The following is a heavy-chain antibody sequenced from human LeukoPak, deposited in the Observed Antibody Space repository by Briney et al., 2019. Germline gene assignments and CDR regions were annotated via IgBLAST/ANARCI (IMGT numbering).Heavy chain of an antibody. Sequence: GASVKVSCKASGYTFTSYGISWVRQAPGQGLEWMGWISAYNGNTNYAQKFQGRVTMTRDTSISTAYMELSRLRSDDTAVYYCARAFRPSGSYYRDAFDIWGQGTMVTVSS. J-gene: IGHJ3*02. CDR2: ISAYNGNT. D-gene: IGHD1-26*01. CDR3: ARAFRPSGSYYRDAFDI. CDR1: GYTFTSYG. V-gene: IGHV1-18*01.